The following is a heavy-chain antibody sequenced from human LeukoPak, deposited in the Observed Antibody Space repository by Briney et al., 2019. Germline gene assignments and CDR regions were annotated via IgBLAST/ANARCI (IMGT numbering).Heavy chain of an antibody. CDR1: GGSISSYY. V-gene: IGHV4-59*01. Sequence: PSETLSLTCTVSGGSISSYYWSWIRQPPGKGLEWIGYIYYSGSTNYNPSLKSRVTISVDTSKNQFSLKLSSVTAADTAVYYCARGQYGWAIFGVAMTSWFDPWGQGTLVTVSS. J-gene: IGHJ5*02. CDR2: IYYSGST. D-gene: IGHD3-3*01. CDR3: ARGQYGWAIFGVAMTSWFDP.